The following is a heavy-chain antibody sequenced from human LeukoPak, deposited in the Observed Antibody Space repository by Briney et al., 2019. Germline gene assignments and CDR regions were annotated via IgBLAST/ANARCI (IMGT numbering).Heavy chain of an antibody. CDR3: ARTTEGYAGGPGYSYYYYMDV. V-gene: IGHV4-59*01. J-gene: IGHJ6*03. D-gene: IGHD5-12*01. Sequence: SETLPLTCTVSGGSISSYYWSWIRQPPGKGLEWIGYIHYSGSTHYNPSLKSRVTISVDTSKNQVSLKLRSVTAADTAVYYCARTTEGYAGGPGYSYYYYMDVWGKGTTVTISS. CDR2: IHYSGST. CDR1: GGSISSYY.